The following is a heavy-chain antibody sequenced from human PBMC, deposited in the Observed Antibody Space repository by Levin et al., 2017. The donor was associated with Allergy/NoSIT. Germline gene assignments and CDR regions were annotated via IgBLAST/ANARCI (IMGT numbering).Heavy chain of an antibody. J-gene: IGHJ4*02. V-gene: IGHV3-74*01. D-gene: IGHD2-2*01. CDR2: INSGGSAT. CDR3: AKGGCSATSCLDY. CDR1: GFTFSTYW. Sequence: WGSLRLSCAVSGFTFSTYWMHWVRQAPGKGLVWVSRINSGGSATDYADSVKGRFTISRDNARNTLYLQMNSLSAEDTAVYYCAKGGCSATSCLDYWGQGTLVTVSS.